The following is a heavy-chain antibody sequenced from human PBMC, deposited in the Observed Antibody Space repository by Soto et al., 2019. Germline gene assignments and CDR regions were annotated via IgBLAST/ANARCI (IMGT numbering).Heavy chain of an antibody. CDR3: ASLVVTAIRTSTPRAFDI. V-gene: IGHV3-30*04. CDR2: ISYDGRNK. CDR1: GFTFSSYA. Sequence: QVQLVESGGGVVQPGRSLRLSCAASGFTFSSYAMHWVRQAPGKGLEWVEVISYDGRNKYYADSVKGRFTISRDNSKNTLYLQINRLRAEDTAVYYCASLVVTAIRTSTPRAFDIWGQGTMVTVSS. J-gene: IGHJ3*02. D-gene: IGHD2-21*02.